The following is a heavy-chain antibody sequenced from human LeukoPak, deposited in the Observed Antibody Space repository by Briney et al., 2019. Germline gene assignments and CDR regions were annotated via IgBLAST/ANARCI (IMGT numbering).Heavy chain of an antibody. CDR3: AKDLRPIVAVAGTLDS. V-gene: IGHV3-30*18. CDR2: VGYDGSNQ. Sequence: PGGSLRLSCVASGFIFNRHAMHWVRQAPGKGLEWVAVVGYDGSNQHYGDSVQGRFTISRDNSKNTLYLQMDSLRGDDTAVYYCAKDLRPIVAVAGTLDSWGQGALVTVSS. J-gene: IGHJ4*02. D-gene: IGHD6-19*01. CDR1: GFIFNRHA.